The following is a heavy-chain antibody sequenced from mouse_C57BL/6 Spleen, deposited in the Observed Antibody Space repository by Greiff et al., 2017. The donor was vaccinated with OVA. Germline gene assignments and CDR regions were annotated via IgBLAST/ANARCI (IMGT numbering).Heavy chain of an antibody. Sequence: QVQLKESGAELARPGASVKLSCKASGYTFTSYGISWVKQRTGQGLEWIGEIYPRSGNTYYNEKFKGKATLTADKSSSTAYMALRSLTSEDSAVYFCARRDGYYETYWGQGTLVTVSA. CDR3: ARRDGYYETY. CDR1: GYTFTSYG. V-gene: IGHV1-81*01. D-gene: IGHD2-3*01. J-gene: IGHJ3*01. CDR2: IYPRSGNT.